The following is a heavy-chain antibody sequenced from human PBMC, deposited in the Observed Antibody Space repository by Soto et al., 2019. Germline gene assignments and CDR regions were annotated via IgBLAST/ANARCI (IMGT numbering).Heavy chain of an antibody. CDR2: IKQDGSET. Sequence: EVQLVESGGGLVQTGGSLRLSCAASGFTFSRYWMKWVRQAPGKGLEWVANIKQDGSETYYVDSVMGRFTISRDNAKNSLFLQMNSLRAEDTAVYYCAVGRGWLSDSWGQGTLVTVSS. CDR3: AVGRGWLSDS. D-gene: IGHD6-19*01. V-gene: IGHV3-7*05. CDR1: GFTFSRYW. J-gene: IGHJ4*02.